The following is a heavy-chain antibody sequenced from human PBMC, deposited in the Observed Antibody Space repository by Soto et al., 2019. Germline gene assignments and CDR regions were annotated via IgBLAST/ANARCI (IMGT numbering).Heavy chain of an antibody. CDR2: IYYSGST. CDR1: GGSSSSGGYY. Sequence: SETLSLTCTLSGGSSSSGGYYWSWIRQHPGKGLEWIGYIYYSGSTYYNPPLKSRVTISVDTSKNQFSLKLSSVTAADTAVYYCARDPITMVRGTAGYYGMDVWGQGTTVTVS. CDR3: ARDPITMVRGTAGYYGMDV. D-gene: IGHD3-10*01. V-gene: IGHV4-31*03. J-gene: IGHJ6*02.